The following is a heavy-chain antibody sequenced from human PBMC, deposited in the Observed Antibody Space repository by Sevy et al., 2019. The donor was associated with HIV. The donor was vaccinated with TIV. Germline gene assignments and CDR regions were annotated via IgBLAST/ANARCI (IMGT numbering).Heavy chain of an antibody. D-gene: IGHD6-13*01. J-gene: IGHJ6*03. CDR1: GGSISSYY. CDR2: IYYSGST. CDR3: ARETRQAAGLFDYYYYYYMDV. V-gene: IGHV4-59*01. Sequence: SETLSLTRTVSGGSISSYYWSWIRQPPGKGLEWIGYIYYSGSTNYNPSLKSRVTISVDTSKNQFSLKLSSVTAADTAVYYCARETRQAAGLFDYYYYYYMDVWGKGTTVTVSS.